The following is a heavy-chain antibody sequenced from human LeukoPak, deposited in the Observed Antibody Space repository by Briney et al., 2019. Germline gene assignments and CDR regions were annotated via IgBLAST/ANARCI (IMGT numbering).Heavy chain of an antibody. CDR2: INPNSGGT. CDR1: GYSLSDHY. V-gene: IGHV1-2*02. CDR3: ARNYYNWNDLPGYDAFDI. D-gene: IGHD1-20*01. Sequence: ASVKVSCKASGYSLSDHYMHWVRQAPGQGLEWMGWINPNSGGTNYAQKFQGRVTMTRDTSISTAYMELSRLRSDDTAVYYCARNYYNWNDLPGYDAFDIWGQGTMVTVSS. J-gene: IGHJ3*02.